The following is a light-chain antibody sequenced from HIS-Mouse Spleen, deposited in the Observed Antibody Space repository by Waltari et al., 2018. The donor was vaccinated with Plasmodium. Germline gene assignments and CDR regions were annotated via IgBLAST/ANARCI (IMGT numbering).Light chain of an antibody. J-gene: IGLJ3*02. CDR3: YSTDSSGNHRV. CDR2: EDS. Sequence: SYELTPPPSVSVSPGQTAQNNCAGDALPKKYAYWYQQKSGQATVLVIYEDSKRPSGTPERFSGSSSGTMATLTISGAQVEDEADYYCYSTDSSGNHRVFGGGTKLTVL. V-gene: IGLV3-10*01. CDR1: ALPKKY.